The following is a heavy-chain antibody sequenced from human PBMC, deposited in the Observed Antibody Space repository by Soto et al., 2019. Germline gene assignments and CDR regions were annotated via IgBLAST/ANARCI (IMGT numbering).Heavy chain of an antibody. CDR1: GFTFSSYA. V-gene: IGHV3-23*01. J-gene: IGHJ6*02. Sequence: GGSLRLSCAASGFTFSSYAMSWVRQAPGKGLEWVSAISGSGGSTYYADSVKGRFTISRDNSKNTLYLQMNSLRAEDTAVYYCAKSGAAAGNYYYYGMDAWGQGTTVTVSS. CDR3: AKSGAAAGNYYYYGMDA. CDR2: ISGSGGST. D-gene: IGHD6-13*01.